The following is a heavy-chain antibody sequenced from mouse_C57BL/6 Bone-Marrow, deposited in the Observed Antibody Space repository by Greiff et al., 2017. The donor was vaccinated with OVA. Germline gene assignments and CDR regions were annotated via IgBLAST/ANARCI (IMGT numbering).Heavy chain of an antibody. CDR3: TTWGDYDRAY. D-gene: IGHD2-4*01. CDR1: GFNIKDDY. V-gene: IGHV14-4*01. J-gene: IGHJ3*01. Sequence: VQLKESGAELVRPGASVKLSCTASGFNIKDDYMHWVKQRPEQGLEWIGWIDPENGDTEYASKFQGKATITADTSSNTAYLQLSSLTSEDTAVYYCTTWGDYDRAYWGQGTLVTVSA. CDR2: IDPENGDT.